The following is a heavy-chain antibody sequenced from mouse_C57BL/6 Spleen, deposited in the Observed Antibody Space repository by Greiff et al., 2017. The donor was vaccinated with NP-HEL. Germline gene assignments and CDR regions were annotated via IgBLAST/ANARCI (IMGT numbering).Heavy chain of an antibody. CDR3: ARCRALLLDYAMDD. CDR1: GYTFTSYW. CDR2: IYPGSGST. V-gene: IGHV1-55*01. J-gene: IGHJ4*01. D-gene: IGHD2-3*01. Sequence: QVQLQQPGAELVKPGASVKMSCKASGYTFTSYWITWVKQRPGQGLEWIGVIYPGSGSTNYNEKFKSKATLTVDTSSSTAYLQLSSLTSEDSAVDYCARCRALLLDYAMDDWGKGTSVTVSS.